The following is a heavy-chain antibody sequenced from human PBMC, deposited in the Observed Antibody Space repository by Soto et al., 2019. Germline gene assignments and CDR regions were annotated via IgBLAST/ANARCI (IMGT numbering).Heavy chain of an antibody. CDR3: ARGALVQLERQNYYYGMDV. Sequence: SQTLSLTCAVYGGSLSGYYWSWIRQPPGKGLEWIGEINHSGSTNYNPSLKSRVTISVDTSKNQFSLKLSSVTAADTAVYYCARGALVQLERQNYYYGMDVGGQGTTVTVSS. D-gene: IGHD1-1*01. CDR2: INHSGST. CDR1: GGSLSGYY. V-gene: IGHV4-34*01. J-gene: IGHJ6*02.